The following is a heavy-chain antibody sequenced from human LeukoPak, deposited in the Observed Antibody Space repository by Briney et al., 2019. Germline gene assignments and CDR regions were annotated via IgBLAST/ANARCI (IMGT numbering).Heavy chain of an antibody. CDR2: MNPNSGNT. J-gene: IGHJ3*02. CDR1: GYTFTSYD. D-gene: IGHD3-22*01. CDR3: ARDSSYDIGAFDI. Sequence: GASVKVSCKASGYTFTSYDINWVRQATGQGLEWMGWMNPNSGNTGYAQKFQGRVTMTRNTSISTAYMELSSLRSEDTAVYYCARDSSYDIGAFDIWGQGTMVTVSS. V-gene: IGHV1-8*01.